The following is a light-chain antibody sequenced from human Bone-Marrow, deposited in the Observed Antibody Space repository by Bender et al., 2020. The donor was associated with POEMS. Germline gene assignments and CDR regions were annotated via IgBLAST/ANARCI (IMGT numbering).Light chain of an antibody. CDR3: NSYTSSSTLV. CDR2: DVS. CDR1: SSDVGGYNY. J-gene: IGLJ3*02. Sequence: QSALTQPASVSGSPGQSITISCIGTSSDVGGYNYVSWYQHYPGKAPKLMIYDVSSRPSGVSNRFSGSKSGNTASLTISGLQAEDEADYYCNSYTSSSTLVFGGGTKVTVL. V-gene: IGLV2-14*03.